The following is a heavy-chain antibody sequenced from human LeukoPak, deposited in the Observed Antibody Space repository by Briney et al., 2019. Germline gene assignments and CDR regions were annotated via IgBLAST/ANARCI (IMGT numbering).Heavy chain of an antibody. J-gene: IGHJ6*03. Sequence: PSETLSLTCTVSSGSISNYYWSWIRQPPGKGLEWIGYIYCSGSTNYNPSLKSRVTISVDTSKNQFSLKLSSVTAADTAVYYCARGYSYGPYYYYYYMDVWGKGTTVTVSS. CDR2: IYCSGST. D-gene: IGHD5-18*01. CDR3: ARGYSYGPYYYYYYMDV. CDR1: SGSISNYY. V-gene: IGHV4-59*01.